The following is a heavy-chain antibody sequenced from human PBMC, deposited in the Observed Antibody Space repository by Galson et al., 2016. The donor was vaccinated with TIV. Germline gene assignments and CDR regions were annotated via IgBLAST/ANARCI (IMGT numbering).Heavy chain of an antibody. J-gene: IGHJ6*02. V-gene: IGHV4-30-4*08. D-gene: IGHD3-16*01. CDR1: GGSISSNLYS. CDR2: IYYSGNT. CDR3: ARVGLKYYYGLDV. Sequence: SLTCTVSGGSISSNLYSWGWIRQPPGKGPECIGYIYYSGNTNYKPSLESRVTISVDRSKNQFSLKLRSVTAADTAVYYCARVGLKYYYGLDVWGQGTTVTVSS.